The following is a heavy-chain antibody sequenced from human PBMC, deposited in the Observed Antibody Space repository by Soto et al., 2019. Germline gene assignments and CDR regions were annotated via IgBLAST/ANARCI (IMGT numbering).Heavy chain of an antibody. CDR2: MSHSGGT. D-gene: IGHD1-1*01. V-gene: IGHV4-34*01. J-gene: IGHJ3*02. Sequence: QEQLQQWGAGLLKPSETLSLTCAVYGGFVSSGNYYWSWIRQPPGKGLEWIGEMSHSGGTHFNPSLKSRVTISVATSKNQVSLKRSSVTAADTALYYCARVERGTATTVVDAFDIWGPGTMVTVSS. CDR1: GGFVSSGNYY. CDR3: ARVERGTATTVVDAFDI.